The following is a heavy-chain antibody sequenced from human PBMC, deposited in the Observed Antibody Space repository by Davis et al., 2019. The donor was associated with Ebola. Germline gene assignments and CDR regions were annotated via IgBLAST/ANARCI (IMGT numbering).Heavy chain of an antibody. D-gene: IGHD5-24*01. CDR1: ASTFSSYG. CDR2: ISSSSGYI. V-gene: IGHV3-21*01. Sequence: GGSLRLSCAPSASTFSSYGMHWVRQAPGKGLEWVSFISSSSGYIYYADSVKGRFTISRDNAKNSLYLQRNSLRAEDTAVYYCQGWLQHDAFDIWGQGTMVTVSS. CDR3: QGWLQHDAFDI. J-gene: IGHJ3*02.